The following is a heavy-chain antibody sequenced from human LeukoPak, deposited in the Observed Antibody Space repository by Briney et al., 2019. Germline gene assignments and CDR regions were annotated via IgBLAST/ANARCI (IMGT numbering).Heavy chain of an antibody. J-gene: IGHJ5*02. D-gene: IGHD1-26*01. V-gene: IGHV1-24*01. CDR3: ATVFPGAGAWFDP. CDR1: GYILTELS. Sequence: ASVKVSCKVSGYILTELSMHWVRQAPGKGLEWMGGFDPEDGETIYAQKFQGRVTMTKDTSTDTAYMELSSLRSEDTAVYYCATVFPGAGAWFDPWGQGTLVTVSS. CDR2: FDPEDGET.